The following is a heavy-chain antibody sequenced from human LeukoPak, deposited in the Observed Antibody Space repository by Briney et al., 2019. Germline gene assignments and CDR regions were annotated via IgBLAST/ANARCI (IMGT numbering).Heavy chain of an antibody. V-gene: IGHV3-30*04. Sequence: GGSLRLSCAASGFTFSSYAMHRVRQAPGKGLEWVAVISYDGSNKYYADSVKGRFTISRDNSKNTLYLQMNSLRAEDTAVYYCARDFPSSGWILCYFDYWGQGTLVTVSS. D-gene: IGHD6-19*01. CDR1: GFTFSSYA. CDR2: ISYDGSNK. CDR3: ARDFPSSGWILCYFDY. J-gene: IGHJ4*02.